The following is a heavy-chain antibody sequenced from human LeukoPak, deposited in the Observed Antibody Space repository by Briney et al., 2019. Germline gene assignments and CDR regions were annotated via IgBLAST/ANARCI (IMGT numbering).Heavy chain of an antibody. J-gene: IGHJ6*03. Sequence: SETLSLTCTVSGGSISSSSYYWGWIRQPPGKGLEWIGSIYYSGSTYYNPSLKSRVTISVDTSKNQFSLKLSSVTAADTAVYYCARNPLLSYMDVWGKGTTVTVSS. V-gene: IGHV4-39*07. CDR2: IYYSGST. CDR3: ARNPLLSYMDV. CDR1: GGSISSSSYY. D-gene: IGHD2/OR15-2a*01.